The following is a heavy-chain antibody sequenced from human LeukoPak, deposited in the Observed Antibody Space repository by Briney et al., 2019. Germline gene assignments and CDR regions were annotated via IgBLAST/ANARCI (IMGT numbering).Heavy chain of an antibody. CDR3: ASRATVANIYFDY. CDR2: IYSTGST. Sequence: SQTLSLTCSVSGYNINSGYCWAWFRQPPGEGMAWIGSIYSTGSTYVSRSLRSRVTVSADPSRNQYSLRLRSVTAADTAVYFCASRATVANIYFDYWGQGNVVTVSS. J-gene: IGHJ4*02. V-gene: IGHV4-38-2*02. D-gene: IGHD5-12*01. CDR1: GYNINSGYC.